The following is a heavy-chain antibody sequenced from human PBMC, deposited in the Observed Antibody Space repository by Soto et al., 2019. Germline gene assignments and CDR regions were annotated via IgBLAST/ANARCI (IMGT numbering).Heavy chain of an antibody. V-gene: IGHV3-15*01. D-gene: IGHD2-15*01. CDR2: IKSKTDSGRG. CDR1: GFTFSNAW. Sequence: GGSLRLSCAASGFTFSNAWMSWVRQAPGKGLEWVCRIKSKTDSGRGDYAAPVKGRFTSSRDDSKNTLYLQMNRLKTEGTAVDYGTTGKMAGDIVYFDYWGQGTLVTVSS. J-gene: IGHJ4*02. CDR3: TTGKMAGDIVYFDY.